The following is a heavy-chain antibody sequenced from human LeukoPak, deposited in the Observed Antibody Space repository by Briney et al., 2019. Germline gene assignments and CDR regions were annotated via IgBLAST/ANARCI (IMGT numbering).Heavy chain of an antibody. CDR1: GGSFNRYS. V-gene: IGHV4-34*01. CDR3: ARHGCSSTSCYLYFDY. CDR2: VNHGGST. D-gene: IGHD2-2*01. Sequence: SETLSLTCAVYGGSFNRYSWTWIRQSPGKGPEWIGEVNHGGSTNYSPSLKSRVTISVDTSKNQFSLKLSSVTAADTAVYYCARHGCSSTSCYLYFDYWGQGTLVTVSS. J-gene: IGHJ4*02.